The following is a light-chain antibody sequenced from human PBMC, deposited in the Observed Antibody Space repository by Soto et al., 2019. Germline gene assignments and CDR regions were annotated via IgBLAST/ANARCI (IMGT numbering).Light chain of an antibody. CDR2: DVS. CDR1: SSDVGGYNY. Sequence: QSVLTQPRSVSGSPVQSVPITCTGTSSDVGGYNYVSWYQQHPGKAPKLMIYDVSKRPSGVPDRFSGSKSGNTASLTISGLQAEDEADYYCCSYAGSYTFGLGTGTKVTVL. CDR3: CSYAGSYTFG. V-gene: IGLV2-11*01. J-gene: IGLJ1*01.